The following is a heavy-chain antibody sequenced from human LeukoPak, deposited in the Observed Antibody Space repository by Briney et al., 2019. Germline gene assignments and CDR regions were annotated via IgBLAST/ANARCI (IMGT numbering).Heavy chain of an antibody. CDR2: ISSSGSTI. CDR1: GFTFSDYY. V-gene: IGHV3-11*04. Sequence: GGPLRLSCAASGFTFSDYYMSWIRQAPGKGLEWVSYISSSGSTIYYADPVKGRFTISRDNAKNSLYLQMNSLRAEDTAVYYCARARGSCYSCYYYYMDVWGKGTTVTVSS. D-gene: IGHD2-15*01. CDR3: ARARGSCYSCYYYYMDV. J-gene: IGHJ6*03.